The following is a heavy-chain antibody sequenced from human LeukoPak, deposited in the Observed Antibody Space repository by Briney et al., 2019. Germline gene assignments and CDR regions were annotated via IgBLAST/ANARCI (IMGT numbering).Heavy chain of an antibody. V-gene: IGHV3-9*01. D-gene: IGHD5-12*01. J-gene: IGHJ3*01. CDR3: IKDLRLDLHFDTFDV. CDR1: GFTFDDYA. CDR2: ISWDSGSS. Sequence: PGGSLRLSCAASGFTFDDYAMHWVRQPPGKGLEWVSSISWDSGSSVYADSVKGRFTISGDNAKNSLYLQMNSLRPEDTALYYCIKDLRLDLHFDTFDVWGQGTMVTVSS.